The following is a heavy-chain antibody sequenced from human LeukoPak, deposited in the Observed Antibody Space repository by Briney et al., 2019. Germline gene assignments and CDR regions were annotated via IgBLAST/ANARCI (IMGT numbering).Heavy chain of an antibody. V-gene: IGHV3-23*01. J-gene: IGHJ4*02. CDR1: GFTFGSSA. CDR3: AKGSLGSWYYFDY. D-gene: IGHD6-13*01. Sequence: GGSLRLSCAASGFTFGSSAMSWVRQAPGKGPEWVSTFSRSGPDTYYADSVKGRFTILRDNSKNMLYLQMNSLRAEDTAVYYCAKGSLGSWYYFDYWGQGTLVTVSS. CDR2: FSRSGPDT.